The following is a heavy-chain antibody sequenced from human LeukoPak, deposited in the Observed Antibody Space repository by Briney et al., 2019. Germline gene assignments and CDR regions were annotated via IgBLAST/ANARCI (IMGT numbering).Heavy chain of an antibody. V-gene: IGHV1-18*01. J-gene: IGHJ3*02. Sequence: ASVKVSCKASGYSFTSYGITWVRQAPGQGLEWMGWISTNDGHANYAQKLQGRVTLTTDTSTVTAYMELRSLRSDDTAVYYCARGGRWLRGSFDIWGQGTMVTVSS. CDR3: ARGGRWLRGSFDI. D-gene: IGHD5-24*01. CDR2: ISTNDGHA. CDR1: GYSFTSYG.